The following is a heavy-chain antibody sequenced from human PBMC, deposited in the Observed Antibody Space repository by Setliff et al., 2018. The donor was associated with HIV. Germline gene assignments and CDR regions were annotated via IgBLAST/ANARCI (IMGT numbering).Heavy chain of an antibody. V-gene: IGHV4-61*09. CDR2: IYTGGSP. CDR1: GGSISSGRYY. CDR3: ARVGGFFGEARPPPDY. J-gene: IGHJ4*02. D-gene: IGHD3-10*01. Sequence: SETLSLTCTVSGGSISSGRYYWSWIRQPAGKGLEWIGHIYTGGSPNYNPSLMSRVTISIDTSKDQLSPKLNSVTAADTAVYYCARVGGFFGEARPPPDYWGQGALVTVSS.